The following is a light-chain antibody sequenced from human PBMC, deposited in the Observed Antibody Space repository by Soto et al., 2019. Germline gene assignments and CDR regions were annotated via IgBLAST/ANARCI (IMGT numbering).Light chain of an antibody. Sequence: TRSGSVGDRVTITCRASQTISSWLAWYQQKPGKAPKLLIYDVSSLESGVPSRFSGSGSETEFTLTISSLQPDDVATYYCQQYNSFWTFGQGTKVDIK. CDR1: QTISSW. CDR3: QQYNSFWT. J-gene: IGKJ1*01. CDR2: DVS. V-gene: IGKV1-5*01.